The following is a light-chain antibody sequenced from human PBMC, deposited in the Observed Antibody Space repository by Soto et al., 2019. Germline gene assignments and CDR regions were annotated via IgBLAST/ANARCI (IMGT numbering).Light chain of an antibody. CDR3: SSYTSSSTLYV. CDR2: DVS. Sequence: QSVLTQPASVSGSPGQSITISCTGTSSDVGVYNYVSWFQQHPGKAPQLMIYDVSDRPSGVSYRFSGSKSGDTASLTISGLQAEDEAGYYCSSYTSSSTLYVFGTGTKVTVL. J-gene: IGLJ1*01. V-gene: IGLV2-14*01. CDR1: SSDVGVYNY.